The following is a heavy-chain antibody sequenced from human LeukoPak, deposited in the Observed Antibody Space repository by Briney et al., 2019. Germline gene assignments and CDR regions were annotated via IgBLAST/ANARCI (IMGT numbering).Heavy chain of an antibody. CDR1: GGSISSGVYY. D-gene: IGHD1-1*01. Sequence: SQTLSLTCTVSGGSISSGVYYWSWIRQHPGKGLEWIGYIYYSGSTYYNPSLKSRITISVDTSKNQFSLKLSSVTAADTAVYYCARGGQTTRENDYWGQGTLVTVSS. V-gene: IGHV4-31*03. CDR2: IYYSGST. J-gene: IGHJ4*02. CDR3: ARGGQTTRENDY.